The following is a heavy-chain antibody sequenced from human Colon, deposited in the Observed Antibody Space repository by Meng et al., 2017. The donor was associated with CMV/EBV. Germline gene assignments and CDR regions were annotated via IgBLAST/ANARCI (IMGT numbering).Heavy chain of an antibody. D-gene: IGHD3-16*01. CDR2: IFHSGST. CDR1: GDSISSDNW. V-gene: IGHV4-4*02. CDR3: ARGSDFVWGY. Sequence: LTCAVSGDSISSDNWWSWVRQPPGKGLEWIGEIFHSGSTNYNPSLRSRVTISVDKSKNQFSLKLTSVTAADTAVYYCARGSDFVWGYWGQGTLVTVSS. J-gene: IGHJ4*02.